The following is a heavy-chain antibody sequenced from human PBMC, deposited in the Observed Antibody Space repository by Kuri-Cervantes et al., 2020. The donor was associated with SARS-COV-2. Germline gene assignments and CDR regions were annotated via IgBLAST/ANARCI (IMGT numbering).Heavy chain of an antibody. J-gene: IGHJ4*02. CDR2: IKQDGSEK. CDR3: ARDRWTVAGGLDY. CDR1: GFTFSSYW. D-gene: IGHD3-10*01. V-gene: IGHV3-7*05. Sequence: GESLKTSCAASGFTFSSYWMSWVRQAPGKGLEWVANIKQDGSEKYYVDSVKGRFTISRDNAKNSLYLQMNSLRAEDTAVYYCARDRWTVAGGLDYWGQGTLVTVSS.